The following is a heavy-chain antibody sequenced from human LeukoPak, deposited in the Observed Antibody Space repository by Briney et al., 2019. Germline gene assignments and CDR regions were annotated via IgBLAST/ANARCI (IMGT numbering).Heavy chain of an antibody. CDR3: ARGTGNYYGY. CDR1: GFTFSDYW. J-gene: IGHJ4*02. D-gene: IGHD3/OR15-3a*01. CDR2: IKSDGSST. Sequence: GGSLRLSCAASGFTFSDYWMHWVRQAPGKGLVWVSRIKSDGSSTSYADSVKGRFTITRDSAKNTLYLQKNSLRAEDTAVYYCARGTGNYYGYWGQGTLVTVSS. V-gene: IGHV3-74*01.